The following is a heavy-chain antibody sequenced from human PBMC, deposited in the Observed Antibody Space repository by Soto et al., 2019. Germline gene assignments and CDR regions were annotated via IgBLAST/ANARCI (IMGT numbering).Heavy chain of an antibody. Sequence: ASVKVSCKASGYTFTSYYMHWVRQAPGQGLEWMGIINPSGGSTSYAQKFQGRVTMTRDTSPSTVYMELSSLRSEDTAVYYYARDKGTIFGVVIASNWFDPWGQGTLVTVSS. J-gene: IGHJ5*02. V-gene: IGHV1-46*01. D-gene: IGHD3-3*01. CDR1: GYTFTSYY. CDR2: INPSGGST. CDR3: ARDKGTIFGVVIASNWFDP.